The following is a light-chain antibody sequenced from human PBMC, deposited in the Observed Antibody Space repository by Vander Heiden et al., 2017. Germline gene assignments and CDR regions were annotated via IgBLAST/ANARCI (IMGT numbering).Light chain of an antibody. V-gene: IGLV3-25*03. J-gene: IGLJ2*01. Sequence: SSELTRPPSVSVSPGQAARITCSGAALTTQYAFWYQQKPGQAPVLVMYKDSERSSGIPDRFSGSSSGTTVTLTISGVQAEDEADYYCQSADSSGADVVFGGGTKLTVL. CDR1: ALTTQY. CDR2: KDS. CDR3: QSADSSGADVV.